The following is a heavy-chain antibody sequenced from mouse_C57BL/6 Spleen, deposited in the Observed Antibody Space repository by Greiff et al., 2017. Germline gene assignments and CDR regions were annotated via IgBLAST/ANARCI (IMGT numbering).Heavy chain of an antibody. D-gene: IGHD2-12*01. J-gene: IGHJ3*01. CDR3: ARYPPPELYPFSY. Sequence: VQLQQSGAELVKPGASVKISCKASGYAFSSYWLNWVKQRPGKGLEWIGQIYPGDGDTNYNGKFKGTATLTADKSSSAAYMQLSSLTSEASAVYFCARYPPPELYPFSYWGQGTLVTVSA. V-gene: IGHV1-80*01. CDR1: GYAFSSYW. CDR2: IYPGDGDT.